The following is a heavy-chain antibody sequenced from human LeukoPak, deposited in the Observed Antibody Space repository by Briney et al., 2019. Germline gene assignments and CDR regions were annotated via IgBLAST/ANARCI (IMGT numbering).Heavy chain of an antibody. CDR2: IKHDESEK. D-gene: IGHD3-3*01. J-gene: IGHJ4*02. CDR3: ARTPEGDFWSGYYQFDY. CDR1: GFTFSSYW. Sequence: GGSLRLSCAASGFTFSSYWMSWVRQAPGKGLEWVANIKHDESEKYFVDSVKGRFTISRDNAKNSLYLQMNSLRAEDTAVYYCARTPEGDFWSGYYQFDYWGQGTLVTVSS. V-gene: IGHV3-7*01.